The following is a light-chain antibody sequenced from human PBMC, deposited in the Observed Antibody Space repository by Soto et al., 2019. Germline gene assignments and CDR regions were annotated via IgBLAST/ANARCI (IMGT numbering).Light chain of an antibody. V-gene: IGLV2-8*01. CDR2: EVS. CDR3: SSYAGGIKWV. CDR1: SGDVGGYNF. Sequence: QSVLTQPPSASGSPGQSVTISCTGTSGDVGGYNFVSWYQQHPGKAPKFMIYEVSKRPSGVPDRFSGSKSGNTASLTVSGLQAEDEADYYCSSYAGGIKWVFGGGTKLTVI. J-gene: IGLJ3*02.